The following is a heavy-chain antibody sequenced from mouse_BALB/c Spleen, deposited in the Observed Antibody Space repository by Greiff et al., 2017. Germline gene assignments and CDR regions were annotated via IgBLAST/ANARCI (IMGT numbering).Heavy chain of an antibody. J-gene: IGHJ4*01. D-gene: IGHD4-1*01. CDR3: VRQEGLGAMDY. CDR2: IRSKSNNYAT. CDR1: GFTFNTYA. V-gene: IGHV10-1*02. Sequence: EVKLMESGGGLVQPKGSLKLSCAASGFTFNTYAMNWVRQAPGKGLEWVARIRSKSNNYATYYADSVKDRFTISRDDSQSMLYLQMNNLKTEDTAMYYCVRQEGLGAMDYWGQGTSVTVSS.